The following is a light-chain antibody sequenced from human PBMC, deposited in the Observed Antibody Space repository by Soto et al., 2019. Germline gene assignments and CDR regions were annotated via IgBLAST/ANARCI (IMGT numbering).Light chain of an antibody. J-gene: IGKJ1*01. CDR2: KAS. CDR3: QQYNSYSWT. V-gene: IGKV1-5*03. CDR1: QSISSW. Sequence: EIKMTQSPSTLSAYVGARVPIHCRASQSISSWLAWYQQKPGKAPKILIYKASSLESGVPSRFSGSGSGTECTLTISSLQPDDVATYYCQQYNSYSWTFGQGTKVDIK.